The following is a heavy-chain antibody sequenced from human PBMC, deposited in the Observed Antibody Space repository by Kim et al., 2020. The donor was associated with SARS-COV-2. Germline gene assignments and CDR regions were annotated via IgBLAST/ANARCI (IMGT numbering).Heavy chain of an antibody. V-gene: IGHV4-61*03. J-gene: IGHJ4*02. CDR3: ARIEAVAGFIDY. D-gene: IGHD6-19*01. Sequence: TNYNPSLGSRVTISVDPSKNHFSLKLRSVTTADTATYFCARIEAVAGFIDYWGQGTLVTVSS. CDR2: T.